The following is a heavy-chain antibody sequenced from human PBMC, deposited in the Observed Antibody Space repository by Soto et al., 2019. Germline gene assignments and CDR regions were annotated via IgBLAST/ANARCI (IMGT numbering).Heavy chain of an antibody. CDR2: VYSTGGV. J-gene: IGHJ6*02. V-gene: IGHV4-4*07. D-gene: IGHD1-26*01. Sequence: QVQLLESGPGLVKPSETLSLICNVSGASVGSFYWSWIRQSAGKGLEWIGRVYSTGGVVYNPALEGRVTISLARSNNHFALEIKSVTAAVTAVYFCTRDLSGTCLDVWGRGTTVSVSS. CDR3: TRDLSGTCLDV. CDR1: GASVGSFY.